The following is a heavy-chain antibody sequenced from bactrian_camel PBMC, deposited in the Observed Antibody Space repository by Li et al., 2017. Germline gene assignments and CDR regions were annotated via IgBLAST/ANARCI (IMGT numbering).Heavy chain of an antibody. D-gene: IGHD2*01. CDR2: TDSDGHL. V-gene: IGHV3S26*01. J-gene: IGHJ6*01. Sequence: HVQLVESGGGSVQAGGSLRLSCAASYTGDPHCLAWFRQAPGKEREGVASTDSDGHLRYGDSALGRFTISKDNAKDTLYLQMNSLKPEDTAMYYCALREQTVCPHSSSNFGASGYWGQGTQVTVS. CDR1: YTGDPHC. CDR3: ALREQTVCPHSSSNFGASGY.